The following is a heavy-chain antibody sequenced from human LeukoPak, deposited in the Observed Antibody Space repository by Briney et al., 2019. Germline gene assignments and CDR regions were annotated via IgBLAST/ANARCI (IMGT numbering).Heavy chain of an antibody. CDR1: GGSISSSSYY. Sequence: PSETLSLTCNVSGGSISSSSYYWGWIRQPPGKGLEWIGSIYYSGSTYYNPSLKSRVTISVDTSKNQFSLKLSSVTAADTAVYYCARQDGGYYYYYYMDVWGKGTTVTVSS. CDR3: ARQDGGYYYYYYMDV. CDR2: IYYSGST. J-gene: IGHJ6*03. V-gene: IGHV4-39*01.